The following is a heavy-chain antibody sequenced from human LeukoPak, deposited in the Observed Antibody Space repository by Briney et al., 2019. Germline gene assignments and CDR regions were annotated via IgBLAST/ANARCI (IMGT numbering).Heavy chain of an antibody. CDR2: IKQDGSEK. Sequence: PGGSLRLSCAASGFTFSSYWMSWVRQAPGKGLEWVANIKQDGSEKYYVDSVKGRFTISRDNAKNSLYLQMNSLRAEDTAVYYCASMPRGSWYHKEGDYWGQGTLVTVSS. D-gene: IGHD6-13*01. CDR1: GFTFSSYW. J-gene: IGHJ4*02. V-gene: IGHV3-7*01. CDR3: ASMPRGSWYHKEGDY.